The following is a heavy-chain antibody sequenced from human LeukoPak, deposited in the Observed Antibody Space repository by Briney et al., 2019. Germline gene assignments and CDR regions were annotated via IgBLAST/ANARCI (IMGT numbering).Heavy chain of an antibody. CDR3: ARDRYCGGDCYSDY. J-gene: IGHJ4*02. Sequence: PGGSLRLSCAASGFTVNSNYMSWVRQAPGKGLEWVSVIYSGGSTYYADSVKGRFTISRDNSKNTLYLQMNSLRAEDTAVYYCARDRYCGGDCYSDYWGQGTLVTVSS. D-gene: IGHD2-21*02. V-gene: IGHV3-53*01. CDR1: GFTVNSNY. CDR2: IYSGGST.